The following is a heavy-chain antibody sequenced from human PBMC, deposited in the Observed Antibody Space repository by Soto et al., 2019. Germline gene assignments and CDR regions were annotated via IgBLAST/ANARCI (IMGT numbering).Heavy chain of an antibody. Sequence: QVQLVQSGAEVKKPGSSVKVSCKASGGTFSSYAISWVRQAPGQGLEWMGGIIPIFGTANYAQKFQGRVTITAEQSTSTAYMGLSSLRSEDTPVYYWARRRDYYDILTGYYDYWGQGTLVTVSS. V-gene: IGHV1-69*12. CDR2: IIPIFGTA. J-gene: IGHJ4*02. D-gene: IGHD3-9*01. CDR3: ARRRDYYDILTGYYDY. CDR1: GGTFSSYA.